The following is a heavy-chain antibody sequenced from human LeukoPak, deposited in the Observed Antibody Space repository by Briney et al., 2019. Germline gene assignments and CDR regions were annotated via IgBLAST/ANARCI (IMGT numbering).Heavy chain of an antibody. D-gene: IGHD6-13*01. CDR1: GYTFTSYD. Sequence: ASVKVSCKASGYTFTSYDINWVRQATGQGLEWMGWMNPNSGNTGYTQKFQGRVTMTRNTSISTAYMELSSLRSEDTAVYYCARGGYSSSWHTYYYYYYMDVWGKGTTVTISS. V-gene: IGHV1-8*01. J-gene: IGHJ6*03. CDR2: MNPNSGNT. CDR3: ARGGYSSSWHTYYYYYYMDV.